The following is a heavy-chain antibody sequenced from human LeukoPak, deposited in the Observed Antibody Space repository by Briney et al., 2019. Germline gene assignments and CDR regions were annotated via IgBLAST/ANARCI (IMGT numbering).Heavy chain of an antibody. Sequence: SQTLSLTCAISGDSVSSNSAAWNWIRQSPSSGLEWLGRTYYRSKWYNDYAVSVKGRITINPDTSKNQFSLQLNSVTPEDTAVYYCAREDTSMVNWFDPWGQGTLVTVSS. D-gene: IGHD5-18*01. CDR2: TYYRSKWYN. V-gene: IGHV6-1*01. J-gene: IGHJ5*02. CDR3: AREDTSMVNWFDP. CDR1: GDSVSSNSAA.